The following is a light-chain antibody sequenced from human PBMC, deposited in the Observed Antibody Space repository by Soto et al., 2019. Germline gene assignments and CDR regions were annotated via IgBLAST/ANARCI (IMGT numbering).Light chain of an antibody. V-gene: IGKV1-9*01. J-gene: IGKJ1*01. CDR3: QQLNSYPQ. CDR2: AAS. Sequence: SQLTQAPSSLSESVGDRYTITCRASQDISSYLAWYQQKPGKAPXXLIYAASTLQSGVPSRFRGGGSGTYFPLPISSLQPEYAATYDCQQLNSYPQFGRGTKGDNK. CDR1: QDISSY.